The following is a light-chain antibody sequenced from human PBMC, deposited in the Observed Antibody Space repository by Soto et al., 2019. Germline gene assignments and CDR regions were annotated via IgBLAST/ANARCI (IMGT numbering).Light chain of an antibody. CDR2: DAF. CDR3: QHRSNWPLT. Sequence: EIVLTQSPATLSLSPGERATLSCRASQSVSNYLAWYQQKPGQAPRLLIYDAFNRATGIPARFSGSGSGTDFTLTISRLEPEDFAVYDCQHRSNWPLTFGGGTKVEIK. J-gene: IGKJ4*01. V-gene: IGKV3-11*01. CDR1: QSVSNY.